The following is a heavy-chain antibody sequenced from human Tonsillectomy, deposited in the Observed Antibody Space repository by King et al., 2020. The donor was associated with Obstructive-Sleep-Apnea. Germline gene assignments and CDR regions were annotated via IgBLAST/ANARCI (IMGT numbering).Heavy chain of an antibody. Sequence: VQLVESGGGVVQPGRSLRLSCAASGFTFSSYGMHWVRQAPGKGLEWVAVISYDGSNKYYADSVKGRFTISRDNSKNTLYLQMNSLRAEDTAVYYCAKDIYSYGPEYYGMDVWGQGTTVTVSS. CDR2: ISYDGSNK. J-gene: IGHJ6*02. D-gene: IGHD5-18*01. V-gene: IGHV3-30*18. CDR1: GFTFSSYG. CDR3: AKDIYSYGPEYYGMDV.